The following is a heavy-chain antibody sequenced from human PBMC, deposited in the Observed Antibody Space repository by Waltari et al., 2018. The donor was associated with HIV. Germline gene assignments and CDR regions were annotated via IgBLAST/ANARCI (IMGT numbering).Heavy chain of an antibody. V-gene: IGHV3-74*01. CDR1: GFPPRSYW. CDR2: IHSDGSST. Sequence: VQLVESGGGLVQPGGSLRLSCAASGFPPRSYWMHWVRQAPGKGLVWVSRIHSDGSSTSYADFVKGRFTISRDNAKNTLYLEMNSLRAEDTAVYYCARREATVVRGVYYYGMDVWGQGTTVTVSS. CDR3: ARREATVVRGVYYYGMDV. J-gene: IGHJ6*02. D-gene: IGHD3-10*01.